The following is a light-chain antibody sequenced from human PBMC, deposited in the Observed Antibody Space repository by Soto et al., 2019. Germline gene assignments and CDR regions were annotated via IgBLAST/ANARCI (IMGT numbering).Light chain of an antibody. CDR1: QSIANY. CDR2: AAS. V-gene: IGKV1-39*01. Sequence: IRMTQSPSALAASTGDRVTITCRASQSIANYLNWYQQKPGKAPKLLIYAASTLESGVPSRFSGSGSGTDFTLTISSLQPEDFATYYCQQSYNNPKTFGQGTTGDIK. CDR3: QQSYNNPKT. J-gene: IGKJ1*01.